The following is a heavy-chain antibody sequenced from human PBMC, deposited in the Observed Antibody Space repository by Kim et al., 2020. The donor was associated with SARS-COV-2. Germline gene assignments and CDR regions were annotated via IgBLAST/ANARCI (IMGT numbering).Heavy chain of an antibody. J-gene: IGHJ1*01. CDR3: ASSSVLVASYNRYFHH. CDR1: GYTFTSYY. V-gene: IGHV1-46*03. CDR2: IHPIGGSP. D-gene: IGHD1-20*01. Sequence: ASVKVSCKASGYTFTSYYLHWVRQAPGQGLEWMGNIHPIGGSPTSAPKFPGSVTMTTDTSPTTVSMALRRLSSAYPSVYPCASSSVLVASYNRYFHH.